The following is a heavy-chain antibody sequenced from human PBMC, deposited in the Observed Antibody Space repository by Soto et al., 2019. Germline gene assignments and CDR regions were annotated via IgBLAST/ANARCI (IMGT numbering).Heavy chain of an antibody. D-gene: IGHD6-19*01. CDR1: AYTFTSYS. CDR2: INAGNGNT. J-gene: IGHJ4*02. CDR3: ARVGGWYVHDY. Sequence: ASVKVSCNASAYTFTSYSMHWVRQAPGQRLEWMGWINAGNGNTKYSQKFQGRVTITRDTSASTAYMELSSLRSEDTAVYYCARVGGWYVHDYWGQGTLVTVSS. V-gene: IGHV1-3*01.